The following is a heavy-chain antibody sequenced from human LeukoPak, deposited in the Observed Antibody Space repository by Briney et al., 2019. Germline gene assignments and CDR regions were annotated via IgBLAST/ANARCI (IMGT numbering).Heavy chain of an antibody. D-gene: IGHD5-12*01. V-gene: IGHV3-23*03. Sequence: PGGSLRLSCAASGFTFSSYAISWVRQAPGKGLEWASVIYSDFRTYYADSVKGRFIISKDTSKNTLYLQMNNLRADDTAVYYCARESGYAVGDFWGQGTLVTVSS. CDR1: GFTFSSYA. CDR3: ARESGYAVGDF. CDR2: IYSDFRT. J-gene: IGHJ4*02.